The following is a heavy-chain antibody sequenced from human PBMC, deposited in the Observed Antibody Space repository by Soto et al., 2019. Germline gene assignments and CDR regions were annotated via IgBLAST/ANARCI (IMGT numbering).Heavy chain of an antibody. CDR3: AKDLVGISGYCSGGSCYGGFDY. D-gene: IGHD2-15*01. V-gene: IGHV3-23*01. Sequence: GGSLRLSCAASGFTFSSYAMSWVRQAPGKGLEWVSAISGSGGSTYYADSVKGRFTISRDNSKNTLYLQMNSLRAEDTAVYYCAKDLVGISGYCSGGSCYGGFDYWGQGTLVTVSS. CDR2: ISGSGGST. J-gene: IGHJ4*02. CDR1: GFTFSSYA.